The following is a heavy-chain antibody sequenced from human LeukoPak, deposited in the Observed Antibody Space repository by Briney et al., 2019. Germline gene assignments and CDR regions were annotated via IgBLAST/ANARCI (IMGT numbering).Heavy chain of an antibody. D-gene: IGHD4-17*01. V-gene: IGHV3-21*01. J-gene: IGHJ6*02. CDR3: AREDPLRFYYYYGMDV. Sequence: PGGSLRLSCAASGFTFSSYSMNWVRQAPGKGLEWVSSISSSSSYIYYADSVKGRFTISRDNAKNSLYLQMNSLRAEDTAVYYCAREDPLRFYYYYGMDVWGQGTTVTVSS. CDR2: ISSSSSYI. CDR1: GFTFSSYS.